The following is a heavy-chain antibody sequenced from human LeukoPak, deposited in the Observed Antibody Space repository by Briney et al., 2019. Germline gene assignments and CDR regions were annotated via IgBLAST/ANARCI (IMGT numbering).Heavy chain of an antibody. V-gene: IGHV3-23*01. D-gene: IGHD3-22*01. CDR2: ISGRVGPTRR. CDR3: VKGLIGSLPGYF. J-gene: IGHJ4*02. CDR1: GFTFENYG. Sequence: GGSLRLSCAASGFTFENYGMSWVRQAPGKGLEWVSSISGRVGPTRRSYGDSVKGRFTVSRDNSKNTLYLHMNSLRAEDTAVYYRVKGLIGSLPGYFWGQGTLVTVSS.